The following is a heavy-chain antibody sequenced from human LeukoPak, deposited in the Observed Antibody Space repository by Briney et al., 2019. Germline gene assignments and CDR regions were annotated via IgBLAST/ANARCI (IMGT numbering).Heavy chain of an antibody. Sequence: PSETLSLTCTVSGGSISPFYWNWIRQPPGKGLEWIGGINYSGTTYYNPSLKSRVTISVDTSKNQFSLKLSSVTAADTAVYYCTSNSGSYVDFWGQGTLVTVSS. D-gene: IGHD1-26*01. CDR2: INYSGTT. CDR1: GGSISPFY. CDR3: TSNSGSYVDF. J-gene: IGHJ4*02. V-gene: IGHV4-59*05.